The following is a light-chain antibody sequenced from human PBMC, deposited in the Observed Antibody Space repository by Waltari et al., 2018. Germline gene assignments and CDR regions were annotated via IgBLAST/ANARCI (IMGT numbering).Light chain of an antibody. J-gene: IGKJ1*01. Sequence: AIRMTQSPSSFSASTGDRVTITCRASQGISSYLAWYQQKPGKAPKLLIYAASTLQSGVPSRFSGSGSGTDFTLTISCLQSEDFATYYCQQYYSFQTFGQGTKVEIK. CDR1: QGISSY. CDR2: AAS. V-gene: IGKV1-8*01. CDR3: QQYYSFQT.